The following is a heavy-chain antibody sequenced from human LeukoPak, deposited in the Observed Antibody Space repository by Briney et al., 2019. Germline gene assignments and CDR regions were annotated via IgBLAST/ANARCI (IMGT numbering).Heavy chain of an antibody. CDR2: ISYDGSNK. Sequence: GGSLRLSCAASGFTFSSYAMHWVRQAPGKGLEWVAVISYDGSNKYYADSVKGRFTISRDNSKNTLYLQMNSLRAEDTAVYYCAKDRVGATDYFDYWGQGTLVTVSS. J-gene: IGHJ4*02. CDR3: AKDRVGATDYFDY. CDR1: GFTFSSYA. D-gene: IGHD1-26*01. V-gene: IGHV3-30-3*01.